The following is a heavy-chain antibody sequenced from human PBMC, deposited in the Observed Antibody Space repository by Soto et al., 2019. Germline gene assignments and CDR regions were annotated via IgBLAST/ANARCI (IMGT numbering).Heavy chain of an antibody. CDR1: GGSISSGGYS. V-gene: IGHV4-30-2*01. CDR2: IYHSGST. J-gene: IGHJ5*01. Sequence: PSETLSLTCAVSGGSISSGGYSWSWIRQPPGKGLEWIGYIYHSGSTYYNPSLKSRVTISVDRSKNQFSLKLSSVTAADTAIYYCAKVINYYDSSGHSWFASWGQGTLVTVSS. D-gene: IGHD3-22*01. CDR3: AKVINYYDSSGHSWFAS.